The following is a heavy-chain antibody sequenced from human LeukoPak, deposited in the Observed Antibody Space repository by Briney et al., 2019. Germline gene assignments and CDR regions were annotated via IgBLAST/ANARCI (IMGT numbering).Heavy chain of an antibody. CDR2: FDPEDGET. D-gene: IGHD3-10*01. CDR1: GYTLTELS. Sequence: ASVKVSCKVSGYTLTELSMHWVRQAPGKGLERMGGFDPEDGETIYAQKFQGRVTMTEDTSTDTAYVELSSLRSEDTAVYYCALTRVRGVLFDYWGQGTLVTVSS. J-gene: IGHJ4*02. V-gene: IGHV1-24*01. CDR3: ALTRVRGVLFDY.